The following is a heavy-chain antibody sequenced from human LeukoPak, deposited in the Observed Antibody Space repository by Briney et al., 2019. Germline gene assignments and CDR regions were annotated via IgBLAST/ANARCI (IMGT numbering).Heavy chain of an antibody. V-gene: IGHV2-70*11. CDR1: GGSISGYY. CDR3: ARIMAGMAAAEDY. CDR2: IDWDDDK. Sequence: TLSLTCTVSGGSISGYYWSWIRQPPGKALEWLARIDWDDDKYYSTSLKTRLTISKDTSKNQVVLTMTNMDPVDTATYYCARIMAGMAAAEDYWGQGTLVTVSS. D-gene: IGHD6-13*01. J-gene: IGHJ4*02.